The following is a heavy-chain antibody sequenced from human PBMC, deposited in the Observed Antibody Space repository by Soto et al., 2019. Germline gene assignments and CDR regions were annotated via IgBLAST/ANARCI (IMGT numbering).Heavy chain of an antibody. Sequence: QVQLQESGPGLVKPSQTLSLTCTVSGGSISSGDYYWHWFRQPPGKGLEWIGYIYKSGSIYYNPSLNSRVTISLDTSTNQFSLRLGSVTAADTAVYYCARDLEGRGGAVDHWGQGTLVTVSS. CDR3: ARDLEGRGGAVDH. V-gene: IGHV4-30-4*01. D-gene: IGHD2-15*01. CDR2: IYKSGSI. CDR1: GGSISSGDYY. J-gene: IGHJ4*02.